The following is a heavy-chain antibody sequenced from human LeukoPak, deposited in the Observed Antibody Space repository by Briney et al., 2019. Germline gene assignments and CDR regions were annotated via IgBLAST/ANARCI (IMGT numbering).Heavy chain of an antibody. J-gene: IGHJ4*02. D-gene: IGHD6-19*01. V-gene: IGHV1-24*01. CDR2: FDPEDGET. CDR3: ATAVAVAGTGFDY. Sequence: ASVKVSCKASGYTFTNFYMHWVRQAPGKGLEWMGGFDPEDGETIYAQKFQGRVTMTEDTSTDTAYMELSSLRSEDTAVYYCATAVAVAGTGFDYWGQGTLVTVSS. CDR1: GYTFTNFY.